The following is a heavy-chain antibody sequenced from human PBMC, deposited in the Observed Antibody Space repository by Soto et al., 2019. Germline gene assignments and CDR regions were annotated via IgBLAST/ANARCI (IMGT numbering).Heavy chain of an antibody. D-gene: IGHD7-27*01. J-gene: IGHJ6*02. Sequence: VASVKVSCKASGYTFTGYYMHWVRQAPGQGLEWMGWINPNSGGTNYAQKFQGRVTMTRDTSISTAYMELSRLRSDDTAVYYCARDDPIQLTGPWEDYYYGMDVWGQGTTVTVSS. CDR2: INPNSGGT. CDR1: GYTFTGYY. CDR3: ARDDPIQLTGPWEDYYYGMDV. V-gene: IGHV1-2*02.